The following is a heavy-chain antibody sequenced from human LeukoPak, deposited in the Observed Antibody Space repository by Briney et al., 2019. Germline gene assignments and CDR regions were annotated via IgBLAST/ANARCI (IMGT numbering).Heavy chain of an antibody. Sequence: GGSLRLSCVASGFTFSHYYMTWYRQAPGKGLEWVANLNQDGSVQLYGDSVRGRFTISRDNAKNSVYIQMNSLRVEDTAMYYCARDHNVADVWGQGTTVTVS. J-gene: IGHJ3*01. V-gene: IGHV3-7*01. CDR2: LNQDGSVQ. D-gene: IGHD2-8*01. CDR3: ARDHNVADV. CDR1: GFTFSHYY.